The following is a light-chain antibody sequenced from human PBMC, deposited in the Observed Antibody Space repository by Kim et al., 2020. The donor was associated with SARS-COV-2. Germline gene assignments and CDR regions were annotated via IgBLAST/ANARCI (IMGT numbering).Light chain of an antibody. V-gene: IGKV3-11*01. CDR1: QSVSSY. CDR2: DAA. Sequence: SLAPGERSPPSCRASQSVSSYLAWYQQKPGQAPRLLIYDAASRATGIPARFSGSGSGTDFTLTISSLEPEDFAVYYCQQRSNWLTSGGGTKVDIK. J-gene: IGKJ4*01. CDR3: QQRSNWLT.